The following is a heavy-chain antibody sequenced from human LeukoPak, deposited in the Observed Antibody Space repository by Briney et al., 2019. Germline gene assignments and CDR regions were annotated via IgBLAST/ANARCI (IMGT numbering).Heavy chain of an antibody. D-gene: IGHD5-24*01. CDR2: ISSSSSYI. J-gene: IGHJ3*02. Sequence: GGSLRLSCAASGFTFSSYGMNWVRQAPGKGPEWVSSISSSSSYIYYADSVKGRFTISRDNAKNSLYLQMNSLRAEDTAVYYCARDVEMATITLFGAFDIWGQGTMVTVSS. CDR3: ARDVEMATITLFGAFDI. V-gene: IGHV3-21*01. CDR1: GFTFSSYG.